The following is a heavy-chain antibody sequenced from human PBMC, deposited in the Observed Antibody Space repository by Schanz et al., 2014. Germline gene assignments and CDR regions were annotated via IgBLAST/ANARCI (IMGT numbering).Heavy chain of an antibody. D-gene: IGHD3-3*01. CDR3: ARESVSRTRLFDP. Sequence: QLQLVQSGAEVKRPGASAKVTCKASGNIFTNYYIHWVRQAPGQGLEWMGRISPSSGGTNYAQNFQGRVTMTKDTSINTVYMELSTLTSDDTAVYYCARESVSRTRLFDPWGQGTLVTVSS. V-gene: IGHV1-2*06. CDR2: ISPSSGGT. J-gene: IGHJ5*02. CDR1: GNIFTNYY.